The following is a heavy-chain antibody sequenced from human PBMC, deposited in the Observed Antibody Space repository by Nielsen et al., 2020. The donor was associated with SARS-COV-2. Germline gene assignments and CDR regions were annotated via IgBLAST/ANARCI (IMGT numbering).Heavy chain of an antibody. V-gene: IGHV3-20*04. J-gene: IGHJ6*02. Sequence: GESLKISCAASGFTFDDYGMSWVRQAPGKGLEWVSGINWNGGSTGYADSVKGRFTISRDNAKNSLYLQMNSLRAEDTAVYYCARGDYSYYYYGMDVWGQGTTVTVSS. CDR2: INWNGGST. D-gene: IGHD4-11*01. CDR3: ARGDYSYYYYGMDV. CDR1: GFTFDDYG.